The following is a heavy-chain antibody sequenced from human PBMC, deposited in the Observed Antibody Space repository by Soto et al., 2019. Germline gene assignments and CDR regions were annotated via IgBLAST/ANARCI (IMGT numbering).Heavy chain of an antibody. V-gene: IGHV4-39*01. D-gene: IGHD6-13*01. Sequence: SETLSLTCTVSGGSISSSSYYWGWIRQPPGKGLEWIGSIYYSGSTYYNPSLKSRVTISVDTSKNQFSLKLSSVTAADTAVYYCARQIARLPYFDYWGQGTLVTVSS. CDR1: GGSISSSSYY. CDR2: IYYSGST. J-gene: IGHJ4*02. CDR3: ARQIARLPYFDY.